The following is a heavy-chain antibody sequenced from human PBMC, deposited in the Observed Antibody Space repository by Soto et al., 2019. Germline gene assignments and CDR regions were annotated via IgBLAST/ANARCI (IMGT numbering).Heavy chain of an antibody. D-gene: IGHD6-13*01. CDR2: INTYNGNT. Sequence: VQLVQSGVEVKKPGASVKVSCKDSGYTFTSHGISWVRQAPGQGLEWMGWINTYNGNTNYAQKVQGRVTMTTETSTSTAYMEFRSLRSDDTAVYYCARDLLYSTRSTGRVDIWGQWTMLTVSS. CDR3: ARDLLYSTRSTGRVDI. J-gene: IGHJ3*02. V-gene: IGHV1-18*01. CDR1: GYTFTSHG.